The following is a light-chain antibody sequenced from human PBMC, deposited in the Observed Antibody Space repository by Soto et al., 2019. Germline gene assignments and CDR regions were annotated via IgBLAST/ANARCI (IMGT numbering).Light chain of an antibody. Sequence: QSALTQPASVSGSPGQSITISCTGTSSDVGGYNYVSWYQQLPGKAPKVMIYDDSKRPSGISNRFSGSKSGNTASLTISGLQIEDEADYYCSSYTSGSTRVVFGGGTKLTVL. CDR2: DDS. J-gene: IGLJ2*01. V-gene: IGLV2-14*01. CDR3: SSYTSGSTRVV. CDR1: SSDVGGYNY.